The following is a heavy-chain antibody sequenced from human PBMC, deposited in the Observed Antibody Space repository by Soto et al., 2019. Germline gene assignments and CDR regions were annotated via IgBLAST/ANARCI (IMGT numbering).Heavy chain of an antibody. CDR2: IIPMFATT. V-gene: IGHV1-69*01. CDR3: ARGRGIGFSSTWNIYWYYNMDV. D-gene: IGHD6-13*01. CDR1: GGTFSDYA. J-gene: IGHJ6*02. Sequence: QVQLVQSGAEVRKSGSSVKVSCKAAGGTFSDYALSWVRQAPGQGLEWMGGIIPMFATTNYAQKFQGRVTITDDDSATTAHMELRSLKSEDTAVYYCARGRGIGFSSTWNIYWYYNMDVWGQGTTVTVSS.